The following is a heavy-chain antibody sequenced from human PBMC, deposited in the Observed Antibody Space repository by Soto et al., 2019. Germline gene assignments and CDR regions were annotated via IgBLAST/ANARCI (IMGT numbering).Heavy chain of an antibody. CDR2: ISGSGGST. CDR3: AKGRDYSNYLYYFDY. CDR1: GFTFSSYA. V-gene: IGHV3-23*01. Sequence: EVQLLESGGGLVQPGGSLRLSCAASGFTFSSYAMSWVRQAPGKGLEWVSAISGSGGSTYYADSVKGRFTISRDNSKNTLYMQMNSLRAEDTAVYYCAKGRDYSNYLYYFDYWGQGTLVTVSS. J-gene: IGHJ4*02. D-gene: IGHD4-4*01.